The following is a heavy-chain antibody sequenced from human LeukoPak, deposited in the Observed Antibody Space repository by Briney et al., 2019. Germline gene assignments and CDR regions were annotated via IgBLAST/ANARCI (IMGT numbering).Heavy chain of an antibody. V-gene: IGHV4-38-2*02. CDR1: GYSISSGYY. J-gene: IGHJ4*02. D-gene: IGHD3-16*02. CDR3: ARGGPYDYVWGSYRYCDY. Sequence: SETLSLTCTVSGYSISSGYYWGWIRQPPGKGLEWIGSIYHSGSTYYNPSLKSRVTISVDTSKNQFSLKLSSVTAADTAVYYCARGGPYDYVWGSYRYCDYWGQGTLVTVSS. CDR2: IYHSGST.